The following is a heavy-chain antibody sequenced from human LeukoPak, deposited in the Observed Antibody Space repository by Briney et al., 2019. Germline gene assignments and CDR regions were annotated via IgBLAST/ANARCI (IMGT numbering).Heavy chain of an antibody. D-gene: IGHD2-8*01. CDR2: INPNSGGT. J-gene: IGHJ5*02. Sequence: GASVKVSCKASGYTFTGYYMHWVRQAPGQGLEWMGWINPNSGGTNYAQKFQGRVTMTRDTSISTAYMELSRLRSDDTAVYYCARAYCTNGVCLNWFDPWGQGTLVTVSS. CDR3: ARAYCTNGVCLNWFDP. CDR1: GYTFTGYY. V-gene: IGHV1-2*02.